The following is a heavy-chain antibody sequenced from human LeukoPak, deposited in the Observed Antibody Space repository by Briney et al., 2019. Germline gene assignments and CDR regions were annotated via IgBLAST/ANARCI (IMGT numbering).Heavy chain of an antibody. CDR2: IYYSGST. D-gene: IGHD4-23*01. V-gene: IGHV4-59*08. Sequence: NASETLSLTCTVSGGSISTYYWSWIRQPPGKGLEWIASIYYSGSTNYNPSLKSRVTISVGTSKNQFSLKLSSVTAADTAVYYCARLLWTTVVTLGDYFDYWGQGTLVTVSS. CDR1: GGSISTYY. J-gene: IGHJ4*02. CDR3: ARLLWTTVVTLGDYFDY.